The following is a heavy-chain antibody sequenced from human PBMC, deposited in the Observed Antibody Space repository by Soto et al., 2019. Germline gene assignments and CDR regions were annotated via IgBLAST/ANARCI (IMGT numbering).Heavy chain of an antibody. CDR1: GFPFSNYN. CDR3: ARDFGHGYYLDY. Sequence: PGGSLRLSCAASGFPFSNYNMNWVRQAPGKGLEWVSYITDSSDTVHYADSVRGRFTISRDNAESSLYLQMNSLRDEDTAVYFCARDFGHGYYLDYWGRGTLVTVSS. J-gene: IGHJ4*02. V-gene: IGHV3-48*02. D-gene: IGHD3-3*01. CDR2: ITDSSDTV.